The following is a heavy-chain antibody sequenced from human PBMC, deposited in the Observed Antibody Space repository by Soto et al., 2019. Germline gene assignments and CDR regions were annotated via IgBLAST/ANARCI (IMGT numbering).Heavy chain of an antibody. V-gene: IGHV3-30*03. CDR2: SSYDGRET. CDR1: DFDFSSYG. J-gene: IGHJ4*02. CDR3: ARDSGWPILNFHN. Sequence: PGGSLRLSCAASDFDFSSYGIHWVRQAPGKGLEWVAASSYDGRETFYADSAKGRFTVSKEMSKNTAFLQMNALRHEDTAVYFCARDSGWPILNFHNWGPGTPVTVSS. D-gene: IGHD3-10*01.